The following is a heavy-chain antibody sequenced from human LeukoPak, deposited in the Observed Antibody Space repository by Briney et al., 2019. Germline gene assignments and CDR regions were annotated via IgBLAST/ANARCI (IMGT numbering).Heavy chain of an antibody. V-gene: IGHV3-30*18. CDR1: GFTFSTYS. CDR3: AKDGDGYNSQGGPNFDY. Sequence: GGSLRLSCAASGFTFSTYSMNWVRQAPGKGLEWVAVISYDGSNKYYADSVKGRFTISRDNSKNTLYLQMNSLRAEDTAVYYCAKDGDGYNSQGGPNFDYWGQGTLVTVSS. D-gene: IGHD5-24*01. J-gene: IGHJ4*02. CDR2: ISYDGSNK.